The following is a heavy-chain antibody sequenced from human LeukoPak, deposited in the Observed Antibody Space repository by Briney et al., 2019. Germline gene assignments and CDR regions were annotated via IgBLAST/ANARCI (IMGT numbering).Heavy chain of an antibody. CDR2: ISSSSSYT. Sequence: RGSLRLSCVVSGIPFSDFYMNWIRQAPGKGLEWISYISSSSSYTDYAESVKGRFTISRDNAKSALYLEMNDLRVEDTAVYYCAAGTAADYWGQGTLVIVSS. J-gene: IGHJ4*02. V-gene: IGHV3-11*03. D-gene: IGHD6-13*01. CDR3: AAGTAADY. CDR1: GIPFSDFY.